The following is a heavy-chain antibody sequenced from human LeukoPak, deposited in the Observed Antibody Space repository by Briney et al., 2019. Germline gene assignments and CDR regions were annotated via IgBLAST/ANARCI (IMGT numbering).Heavy chain of an antibody. CDR2: INWNGGST. D-gene: IGHD1-26*01. J-gene: IGHJ4*02. CDR1: GFTFDDYG. CDR3: ARDPPYSGSYCFDY. Sequence: GGSLRLSCAASGFTFDDYGMSWVRQAPGKGLEWVSGINWNGGSTGYADSVKGRFTISRDNAKNSLYLQMNSLRAEDTALYYCARDPPYSGSYCFDYWGQGTLVTVSS. V-gene: IGHV3-20*04.